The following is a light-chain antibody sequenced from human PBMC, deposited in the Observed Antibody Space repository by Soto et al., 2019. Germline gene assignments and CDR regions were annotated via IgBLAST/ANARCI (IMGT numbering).Light chain of an antibody. CDR1: QGISNY. J-gene: IGKJ5*01. CDR2: AAS. V-gene: IGKV1-NL1*01. CDR3: QQYYTWPLT. Sequence: DMQMTQSPSSLSASVGDRVTITCRASQGISNYLAWYQQKPGKVPKLLIYAASSRATGIPVRFSGSGSGTEFTLTISSLQSEDFAVYYCQQYYTWPLTFGQGTRLEI.